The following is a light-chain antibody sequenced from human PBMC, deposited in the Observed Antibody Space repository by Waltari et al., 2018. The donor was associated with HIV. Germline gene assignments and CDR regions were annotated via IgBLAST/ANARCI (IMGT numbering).Light chain of an antibody. CDR2: DHR. V-gene: IGLV1-44*01. J-gene: IGLJ3*02. CDR3: AAWDDSLNGWV. Sequence: QSVLTQPPSASGTPGQRVTISCSGSSSNIGGNTIKWYQQLPVTSPELLIFDHRQRPSGVPYRFSGSKAGSAASLAIGGCQSEDEADYFCAAWDDSLNGWVFGGGTKLTVL. CDR1: SSNIGGNT.